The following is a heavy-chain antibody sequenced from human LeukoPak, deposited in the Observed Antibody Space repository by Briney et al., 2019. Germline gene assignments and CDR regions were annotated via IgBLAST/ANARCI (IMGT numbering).Heavy chain of an antibody. Sequence: GGSLRLSCAASGFTFSSYAMSWVRQAPGEGLEWVSLIHSAGGTYYADSVKGRFTISRDNSKNTVYLQMNSLRAEDTAVYYCAREKSLWGQGTLVTVSS. CDR2: IHSAGGT. J-gene: IGHJ4*02. V-gene: IGHV3-23*03. CDR1: GFTFSSYA. CDR3: AREKSL.